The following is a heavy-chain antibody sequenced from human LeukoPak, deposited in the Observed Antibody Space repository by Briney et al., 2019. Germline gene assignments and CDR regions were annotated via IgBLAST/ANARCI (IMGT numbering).Heavy chain of an antibody. J-gene: IGHJ6*03. D-gene: IGHD4-11*01. CDR1: GFTFSSFA. CDR3: ARVSPGVGNYLYYYYYYMDV. V-gene: IGHV3-48*03. CDR2: ISSSGSTI. Sequence: GGSLRLSCAASGFTFSSFAMNWVCQAPGKGLEWVSYISSSGSTIYYADSVKGRFTISRDNTKNSLYLQMNSLRVEDTAVYYCARVSPGVGNYLYYYYYYMDVWGKGTTVTVSS.